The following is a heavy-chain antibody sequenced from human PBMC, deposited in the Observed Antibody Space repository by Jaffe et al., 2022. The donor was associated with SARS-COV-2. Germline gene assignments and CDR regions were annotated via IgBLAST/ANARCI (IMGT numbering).Heavy chain of an antibody. V-gene: IGHV3-21*01. Sequence: EVHLVESGGGLVKPGGSLRLSCAASGFTFNSYSMTWVRQAPGKGLEWVSSISTSSGYIYYADSVKGRFTISRDNAKKSLYLQMNSLRAEDTALYYCARVAHDYGDDFDIWGQGTMVTVSS. D-gene: IGHD4-17*01. CDR2: ISTSSGYI. CDR1: GFTFNSYS. J-gene: IGHJ3*02. CDR3: ARVAHDYGDDFDI.